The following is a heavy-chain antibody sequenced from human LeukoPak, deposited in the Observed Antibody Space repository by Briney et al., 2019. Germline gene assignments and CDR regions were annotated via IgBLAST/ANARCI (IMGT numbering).Heavy chain of an antibody. Sequence: ASVKVSCKASGGTFSSYAISWVRQAPGQGLEWMGRIIPILGIANYAQKLQGRVTITADKSTSTAYMELSSLRSEDTAVYYCARDYGGNSVDFDYWGQGTLVTVSS. V-gene: IGHV1-69*04. CDR1: GGTFSSYA. CDR2: IIPILGIA. J-gene: IGHJ4*02. D-gene: IGHD4-23*01. CDR3: ARDYGGNSVDFDY.